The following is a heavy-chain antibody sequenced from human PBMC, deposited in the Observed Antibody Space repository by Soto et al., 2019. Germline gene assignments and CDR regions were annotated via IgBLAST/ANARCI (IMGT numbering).Heavy chain of an antibody. D-gene: IGHD2-8*01. V-gene: IGHV5-51*01. CDR1: GYSFTSYW. CDR2: IYPGDSDT. J-gene: IGHJ6*02. CDR3: ERNGVEDLTDYSYYYGLDV. Sequence: PGESLKISCKGSGYSFTSYWIGWVRQMPGKGLEWMGIIYPGDSDTRYSPSFQGQVTISADKSISTAYLQWSSLKASDTAMYYCERNGVEDLTDYSYYYGLDVWGQGTTVTVSS.